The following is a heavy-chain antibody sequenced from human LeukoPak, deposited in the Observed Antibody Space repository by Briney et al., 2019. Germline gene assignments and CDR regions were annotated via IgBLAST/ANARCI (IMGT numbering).Heavy chain of an antibody. CDR1: GFTFSSYS. D-gene: IGHD6-19*01. V-gene: IGHV3-23*01. J-gene: IGHJ4*02. CDR2: ISGSGGST. CDR3: AKGKASGWYIVDY. Sequence: PGGSLRLSCAASGFTFSSYSMNWVRQAPGKGLEWVSAISGSGGSTYYADSVKGRFTISRDNSKNTLYLQMNSLRAEDTAVYYCAKGKASGWYIVDYWGQGTLVTVSS.